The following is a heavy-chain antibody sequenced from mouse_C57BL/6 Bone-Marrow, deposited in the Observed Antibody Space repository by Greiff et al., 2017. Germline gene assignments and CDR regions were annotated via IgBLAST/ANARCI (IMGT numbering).Heavy chain of an antibody. CDR2: IDPSDSYT. CDR1: GYTFTSYW. Sequence: QVQLQQPGAELVTPGASVKLSCTASGYTFTSYWMQWVKQRPGPGLEWIGEIDPSDSYTNYNQKVKGKATLTVDPSSSTAYMQLSSLTSEDSAVYYCARDGYYYFDYWGQGTTRTVSS. CDR3: ARDGYYYFDY. J-gene: IGHJ2*01. D-gene: IGHD2-3*01. V-gene: IGHV1-50*01.